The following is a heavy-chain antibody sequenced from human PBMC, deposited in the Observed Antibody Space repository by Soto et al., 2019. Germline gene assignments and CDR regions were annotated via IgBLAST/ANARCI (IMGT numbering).Heavy chain of an antibody. CDR3: ASDLSGRADV. J-gene: IGHJ6*02. CDR2: MNEEGGTT. CDR1: GFSFSSYW. V-gene: IGHV3-74*02. D-gene: IGHD3-10*01. Sequence: EVQLVESGGGLVRPGGSLRLSCAASGFSFSSYWMHWVRQVPGKGLVGVARMNEEGGTTDYADSVKGRFTISRDNAKNTLYLQMNSLRVEDTAVYYCASDLSGRADVWGQGTTVTVSS.